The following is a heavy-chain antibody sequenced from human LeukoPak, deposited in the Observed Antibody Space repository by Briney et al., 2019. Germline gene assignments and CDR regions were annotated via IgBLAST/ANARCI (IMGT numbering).Heavy chain of an antibody. CDR2: IYSGGST. CDR1: GFTFSDYY. J-gene: IGHJ4*02. Sequence: PGGSLRLSCVASGFTFSDYYMSWIRQAPGKGLEWVSVIYSGGSTYYADSVKGRFTISRDNSKNTLYLQMNSLRAEDTAVYYCVSGYLYFDYWGQGTLVTVSS. D-gene: IGHD3-22*01. V-gene: IGHV3-66*01. CDR3: VSGYLYFDY.